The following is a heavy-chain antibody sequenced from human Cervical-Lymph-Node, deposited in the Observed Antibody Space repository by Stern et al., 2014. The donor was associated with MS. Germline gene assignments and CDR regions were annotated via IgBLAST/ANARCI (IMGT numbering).Heavy chain of an antibody. CDR3: ARGIAAAGTGYYGMDV. D-gene: IGHD6-13*01. Sequence: QVQLVQSGGGVVQPGRSLRLSCAASGFTFSSYGMHWVRQAPGKGLEGVAVLWYDGSNKYYADSVKGRFTISRDNSKNTLYLQMNSLRAEDTAVYYCARGIAAAGTGYYGMDVWGQGTTVTVSS. J-gene: IGHJ6*02. CDR1: GFTFSSYG. V-gene: IGHV3-33*01. CDR2: LWYDGSNK.